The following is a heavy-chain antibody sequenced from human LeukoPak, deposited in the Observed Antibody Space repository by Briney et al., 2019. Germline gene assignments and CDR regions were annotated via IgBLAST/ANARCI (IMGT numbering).Heavy chain of an antibody. J-gene: IGHJ5*02. CDR2: IIPILGIA. V-gene: IGHV1-69*04. CDR1: GGTFSSYA. D-gene: IGHD6-6*01. CDR3: AKDPRIAARPIDP. Sequence: ASVKVSCKASGGTFSSYAISWVRQAPGQGLEWMGRIIPILGIANYAQKFQGRVTITADKSTSTAYMELSSLRSEDTAVYYCAKDPRIAARPIDPWGQGTLVTVSS.